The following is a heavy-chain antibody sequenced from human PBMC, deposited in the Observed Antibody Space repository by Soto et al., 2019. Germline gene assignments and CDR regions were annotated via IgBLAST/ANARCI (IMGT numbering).Heavy chain of an antibody. CDR2: IGTAGDT. CDR1: GFTFSSYD. Sequence: GGSLRLSCAASGFTFSSYDMHWVRQATGKGLEWVSAIGTAGDTYYPGSVKGRFTISRENAKNSLYLQMNSLRAEDTAVYYCARGPVEWFGEPQGYGMDVWGQGTTVTVSS. D-gene: IGHD3-10*01. J-gene: IGHJ6*02. CDR3: ARGPVEWFGEPQGYGMDV. V-gene: IGHV3-13*01.